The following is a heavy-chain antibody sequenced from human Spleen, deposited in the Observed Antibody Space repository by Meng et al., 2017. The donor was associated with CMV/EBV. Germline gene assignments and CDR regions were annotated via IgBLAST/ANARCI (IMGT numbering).Heavy chain of an antibody. CDR3: ARQRAGYDSSGYYHY. D-gene: IGHD3-22*01. CDR2: IYPDDSDN. J-gene: IGHJ4*02. CDR1: GYSFTNYW. Sequence: KVSCKGSGYSFTNYWIAWVRQMPGKGLEWMGTIYPDDSDNRYGPSFRGQVIMSVDKSINTAYLQWGSLKASDTAIYYCARQRAGYDSSGYYHYWGQGTLVTVSS. V-gene: IGHV5-51*01.